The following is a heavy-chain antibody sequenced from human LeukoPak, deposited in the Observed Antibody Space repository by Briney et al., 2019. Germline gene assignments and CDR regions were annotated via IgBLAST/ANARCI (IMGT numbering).Heavy chain of an antibody. J-gene: IGHJ6*04. CDR1: GFTFSSYE. V-gene: IGHV3-48*03. CDR2: ISSSGSTI. D-gene: IGHD3-9*01. CDR3: ARGAILTGYYTYYYYGMDV. Sequence: GSLRLSCAASGFTFSSYEMNWVRQAPGKGLEWVSYISSSGSTIYYADSVKGRFTISRDNAKNSLYLQMNSLRAEDTAVYYCARGAILTGYYTYYYYGMDVWGKGTTVTVSS.